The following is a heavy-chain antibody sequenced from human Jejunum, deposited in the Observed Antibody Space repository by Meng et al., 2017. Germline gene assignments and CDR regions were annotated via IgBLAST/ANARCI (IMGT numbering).Heavy chain of an antibody. J-gene: IGHJ4*02. Sequence: QVQLQHSGPGSVKPSHTLSLTCAISGDSVSSNRALWHWVRQSPSRGLEWLGQTYYRSEWQNHYGVSVKSRIIIDADTSRNQFSLNLNSVTPEDTAVYYCTTWYGEYWGQGTLVTVSS. V-gene: IGHV6-1*01. D-gene: IGHD3-10*01. CDR1: GDSVSSNRAL. CDR2: TYYRSEWQN. CDR3: TTWYGEY.